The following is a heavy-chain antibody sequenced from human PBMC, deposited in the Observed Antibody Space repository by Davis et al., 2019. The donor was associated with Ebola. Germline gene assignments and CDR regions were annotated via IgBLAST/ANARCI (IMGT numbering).Heavy chain of an antibody. D-gene: IGHD3-22*01. CDR3: ARHLIGYDSSGYYYGFDY. CDR1: GYSFDSQW. CDR2: IDPVTSYT. V-gene: IGHV5-10-1*01. Sequence: GESLKISCKGSGYSFDSQWTAGVRQFPGKGLEWMGRIDPVTSYTNYSPSFQGHVTISADTPISTAYLQWSSLKASDTAMYYCARHLIGYDSSGYYYGFDYWGQGTLVTVSS. J-gene: IGHJ4*02.